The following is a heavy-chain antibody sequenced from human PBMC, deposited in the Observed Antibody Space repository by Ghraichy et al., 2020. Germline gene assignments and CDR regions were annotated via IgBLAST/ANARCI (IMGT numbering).Heavy chain of an antibody. J-gene: IGHJ6*02. CDR1: GGSFSGYY. CDR2: INHSGST. Sequence: SETLSLTCAVYGGSFSGYYWSWIRQPPGKGLEWIGEINHSGSTNYNPSLKSRVTLSVDTSKNQFSLKLSSVTAADTAVYYCARGPRNGYSYGPRYYGMDVWGQGTTVTVSS. V-gene: IGHV4-34*01. D-gene: IGHD5-18*01. CDR3: ARGPRNGYSYGPRYYGMDV.